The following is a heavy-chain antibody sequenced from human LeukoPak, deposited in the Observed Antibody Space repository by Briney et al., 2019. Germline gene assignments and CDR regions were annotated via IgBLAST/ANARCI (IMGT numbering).Heavy chain of an antibody. J-gene: IGHJ4*02. Sequence: GGSLRLSCATSGFTFRLYAMSWVRQAPGKGLEWVSGITKSGCGTHYADSVKGRFTISRDNSKSTLYLQMNSLRADDTAIYYCAKDSVYWGQGTLVTVSS. D-gene: IGHD3-10*01. V-gene: IGHV3-23*01. CDR1: GFTFRLYA. CDR3: AKDSVY. CDR2: ITKSGCGT.